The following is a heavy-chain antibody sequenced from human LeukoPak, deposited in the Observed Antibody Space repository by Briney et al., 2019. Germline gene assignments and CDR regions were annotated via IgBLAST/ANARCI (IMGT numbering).Heavy chain of an antibody. J-gene: IGHJ6*02. CDR3: ARVDTAMDNYYYYGMDV. D-gene: IGHD5-18*01. V-gene: IGHV1-18*01. CDR2: ISAYNGNT. CDR1: GYTFTSYG. Sequence: ASVKVSCKAPGYTFTSYGISWVRQAPGQGLEWMGWISAYNGNTNYAQKLQGRVTMTTDTSTSTAYMELRSLRSDDTAVYYCARVDTAMDNYYYYGMDVWGQGTTVTVSS.